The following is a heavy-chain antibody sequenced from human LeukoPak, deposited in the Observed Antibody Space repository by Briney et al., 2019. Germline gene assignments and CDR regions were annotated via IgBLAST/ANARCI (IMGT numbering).Heavy chain of an antibody. D-gene: IGHD3-22*01. CDR3: ARDRTYYYDSRAFDI. J-gene: IGHJ3*02. Sequence: GGSLRLSCAASGFTLSSYAMHWVRQAPGKGLEWVAVISYDGSNKYYADSVKGRFTISRDNSKNTLYLQMNSLRAEDTAVYYCARDRTYYYDSRAFDIWGQGTMVTVSS. CDR2: ISYDGSNK. V-gene: IGHV3-30*04. CDR1: GFTLSSYA.